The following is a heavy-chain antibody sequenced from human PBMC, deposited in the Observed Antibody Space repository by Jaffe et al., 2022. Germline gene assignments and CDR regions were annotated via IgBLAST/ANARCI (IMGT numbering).Heavy chain of an antibody. V-gene: IGHV4-34*01. Sequence: QVQLQQWGAGLLKPSETLSLTCAVYGGSFSGYYWSWIRQPPGKGLEWIGEINHSGSTNYNPSLKSRVTISVDTSKNQFSLKLSSVTAADTAVYYCARAAVYCSGGSCYGVYYYYYYMDVWGKGTTVTVSS. CDR1: GGSFSGYY. CDR2: INHSGST. CDR3: ARAAVYCSGGSCYGVYYYYYYMDV. D-gene: IGHD2-15*01. J-gene: IGHJ6*03.